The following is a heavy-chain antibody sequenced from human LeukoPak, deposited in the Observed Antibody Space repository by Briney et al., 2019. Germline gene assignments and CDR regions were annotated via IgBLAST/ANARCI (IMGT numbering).Heavy chain of an antibody. CDR1: GFPFSSHG. CDR2: IIGGGGST. J-gene: IGHJ6*03. V-gene: IGHV3-23*01. Sequence: GGSLRLSCAASGFPFSSHGMSWVRQAPGKGLEWVSGIIGGGGSTYYADSVKGRFTISGDNSRNTLFLQMNSLRAEDTAVYYCARAPTSTMIPPKFHYYYYYMDVWGKGTTVTVSS. CDR3: ARAPTSTMIPPKFHYYYYYMDV. D-gene: IGHD3-22*01.